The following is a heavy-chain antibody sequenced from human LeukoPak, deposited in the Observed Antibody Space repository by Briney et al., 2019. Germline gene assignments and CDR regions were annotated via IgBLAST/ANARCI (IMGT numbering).Heavy chain of an antibody. CDR1: GFTFSRYA. CDR3: ARGLAGYSYGPYYGLDV. J-gene: IGHJ6*02. V-gene: IGHV3-30-3*01. D-gene: IGHD5-18*01. CDR2: ISYDGNYK. Sequence: GGSLRLSCAASGFTFSRYAMHWVRQAPGKGLEWLALISYDGNYKFYADSVKGRFTISRDDSKSTLYLQMNSLRDDDTAVYYCARGLAGYSYGPYYGLDVWGQGTTVTVYS.